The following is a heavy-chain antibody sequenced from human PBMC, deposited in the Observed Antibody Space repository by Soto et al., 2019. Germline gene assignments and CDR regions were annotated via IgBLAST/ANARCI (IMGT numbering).Heavy chain of an antibody. Sequence: ASVKVSCKASGGTFSSYAISWVRQAPGQGLEWMGGIIPIFGTANYAQKFQGRVTITADESTSTAYMELSSLRSEDTAVYYCARTPGDILTGYYRELWFDPWGQGTLVTVSS. CDR3: ARTPGDILTGYYRELWFDP. CDR1: GGTFSSYA. V-gene: IGHV1-69*13. J-gene: IGHJ5*02. D-gene: IGHD3-9*01. CDR2: IIPIFGTA.